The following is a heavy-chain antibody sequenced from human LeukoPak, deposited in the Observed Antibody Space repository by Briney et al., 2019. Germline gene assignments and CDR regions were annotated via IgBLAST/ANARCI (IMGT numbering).Heavy chain of an antibody. Sequence: GGSLRLSCAASGFAFNNYGMHWVRQAPGKGLEWVALIWYDGNNENYADSVKGRFTISRDNSRNTLDLQMNSLRAEDTAVYYCARGVPYDSWSGPHYSDYWGQGTLVTVSS. CDR3: ARGVPYDSWSGPHYSDY. CDR2: IWYDGNNE. J-gene: IGHJ4*02. V-gene: IGHV3-33*01. D-gene: IGHD3-3*01. CDR1: GFAFNNYG.